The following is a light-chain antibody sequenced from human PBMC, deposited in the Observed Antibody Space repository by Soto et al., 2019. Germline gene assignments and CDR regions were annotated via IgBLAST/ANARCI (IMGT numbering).Light chain of an antibody. V-gene: IGLV1-51*01. CDR3: GTWDSSLSARV. CDR2: DNN. J-gene: IGLJ3*02. Sequence: QSVLTQPPSVSAAPGQMVTISCSGSTSNLGINYVCWYQQLPGTAPKLLIYDNNKRPSGIPDRFSASKSGTSATLGISGLQTGDEADYYCGTWDSSLSARVFGGGTKVTVL. CDR1: TSNLGINY.